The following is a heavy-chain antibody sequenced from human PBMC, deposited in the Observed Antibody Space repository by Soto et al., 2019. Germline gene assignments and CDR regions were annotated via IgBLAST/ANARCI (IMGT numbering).Heavy chain of an antibody. Sequence: PSETLSLTCSVSGGSVSSDTHYWSWIRQPPGKPLEWIGFIYSSGSTNYNPSPKSRVTISVDTSKNQFSLKLSSVTAADTAVYYCARGDGIAAAGSYSDYWGQGTLVTVSS. CDR2: IYSSGST. CDR3: ARGDGIAAAGSYSDY. CDR1: GGSVSSDTHY. J-gene: IGHJ4*02. V-gene: IGHV4-61*01. D-gene: IGHD6-13*01.